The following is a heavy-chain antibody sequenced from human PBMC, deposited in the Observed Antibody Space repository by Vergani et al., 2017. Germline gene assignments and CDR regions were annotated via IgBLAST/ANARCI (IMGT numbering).Heavy chain of an antibody. CDR1: GFTFSSYA. Sequence: QVQLVESGGGVVQPGRSLRLSCAASGFTFSSYAMHWVRQAPGKGLEWVAVISYDGSNKYYADSVKGRFTISRDNSKNTLYLQMNSLRAEDTAVYYCAKSSRPIAPSDYWGQGTLVTVSS. J-gene: IGHJ4*02. CDR2: ISYDGSNK. V-gene: IGHV3-30-3*02. CDR3: AKSSRPIAPSDY. D-gene: IGHD2-21*01.